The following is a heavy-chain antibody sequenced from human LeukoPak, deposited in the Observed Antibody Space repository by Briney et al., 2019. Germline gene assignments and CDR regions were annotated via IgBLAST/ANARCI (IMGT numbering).Heavy chain of an antibody. CDR3: ATTGYSSGWCQFDP. CDR2: ISGSGGST. V-gene: IGHV3-23*01. J-gene: IGHJ5*02. Sequence: PGGSLRLSCAASGFTFSSYAMSWVRQAPGKGLEWVSAISGSGGSTYYADSVKGRFTISRDNSKNTLYLQMNSLRAEDTAVYYCATTGYSSGWCQFDPWGQGTLVTVSS. D-gene: IGHD6-19*01. CDR1: GFTFSSYA.